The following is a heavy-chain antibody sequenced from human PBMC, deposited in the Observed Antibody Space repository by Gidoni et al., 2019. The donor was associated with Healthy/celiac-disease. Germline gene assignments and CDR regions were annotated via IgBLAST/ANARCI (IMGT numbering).Heavy chain of an antibody. CDR2: ISYDGSNK. Sequence: QVQLVESGGGVVQPGRSLRLSCAASGFTFSSYAMHWVRQAPGKGLEWVAVISYDGSNKYYADSVKGRFTISRDNSKNTLYLQMNSLRAEDTAVYYCAQGRGGSYSYWGQGTLVTVSS. CDR3: AQGRGGSYSY. CDR1: GFTFSSYA. J-gene: IGHJ4*02. D-gene: IGHD1-26*01. V-gene: IGHV3-30-3*01.